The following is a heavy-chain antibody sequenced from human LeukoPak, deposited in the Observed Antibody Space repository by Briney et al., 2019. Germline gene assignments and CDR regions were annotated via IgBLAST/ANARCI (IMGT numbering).Heavy chain of an antibody. Sequence: GGSLRLSCAASGFTFSGSAMHWVRQASGKGLEWVGRIRSKANSYATAYAASVKGRFTISRDDSKNTAYLQMNSLKTEDTAVYYCTTRDYDILTGYRDFDYWGQGTLVTVSS. J-gene: IGHJ4*02. D-gene: IGHD3-9*01. V-gene: IGHV3-73*01. CDR3: TTRDYDILTGYRDFDY. CDR1: GFTFSGSA. CDR2: IRSKANSYAT.